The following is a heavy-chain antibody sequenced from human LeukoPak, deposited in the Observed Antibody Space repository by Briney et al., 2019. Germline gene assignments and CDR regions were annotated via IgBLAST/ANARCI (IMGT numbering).Heavy chain of an antibody. V-gene: IGHV4-34*01. J-gene: IGHJ6*03. CDR1: RGSFSGYY. Sequence: SETLSLTCAVYRGSFSGYYWRWIRHPPGKGREWIGEINHIGNTNNTPCPRSRVTISVDTSKNQFSLKLSSVTAADTAVYYCARGWSKDVRLRPGRYYMDVWGKGTTVTVSS. D-gene: IGHD4-17*01. CDR2: INHIGNT. CDR3: ARGWSKDVRLRPGRYYMDV.